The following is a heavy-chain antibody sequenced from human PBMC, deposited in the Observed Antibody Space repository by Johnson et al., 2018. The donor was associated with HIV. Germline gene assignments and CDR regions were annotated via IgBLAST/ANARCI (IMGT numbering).Heavy chain of an antibody. CDR3: AKVYYDSSGDGAFDI. CDR1: GFTFDDYA. Sequence: VQLVESGGGLVQPGRSLRLSCAASGFTFDDYAMHWVRQAPGKGLEWVSGISWNSGSIGYADSVKGRFTISRDNAKNSLYLQMNSLRAEDTALYYCAKVYYDSSGDGAFDIWGQGTMVTVSS. J-gene: IGHJ3*02. D-gene: IGHD3-22*01. V-gene: IGHV3-9*01. CDR2: ISWNSGSI.